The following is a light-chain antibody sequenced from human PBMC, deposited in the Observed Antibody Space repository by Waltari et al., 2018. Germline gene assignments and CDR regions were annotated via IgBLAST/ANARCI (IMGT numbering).Light chain of an antibody. V-gene: IGLV3-27*01. J-gene: IGLJ2*01. Sequence: SYELTPPSSVSVSPGQTARITCSGDVLGKKFIRWFQQKPGQAPVLLIFRDSERPSGIPERFSGSSSGTTVTLTISGAQVEDEADYYCFTVDDNSLRLFGGGTKLTVL. CDR1: VLGKKF. CDR3: FTVDDNSLRL. CDR2: RDS.